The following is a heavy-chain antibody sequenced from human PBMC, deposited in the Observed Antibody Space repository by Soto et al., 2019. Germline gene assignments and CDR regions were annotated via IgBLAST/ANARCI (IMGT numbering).Heavy chain of an antibody. D-gene: IGHD2-15*01. Sequence: QVQLVQSGAEVKKPGASVKVSCKASGYTFTSYGISWVRPAPGQGLEWMGWISAYNGNTNHAQKLQGRVTMTTDTSPSTAHMELRGLGSDDTAVYYCAGRYCRGGSCWGGYYYYGMDVW. V-gene: IGHV1-18*01. CDR3: AGRYCRGGSCWGGYYYYGMDV. J-gene: IGHJ6*01. CDR1: GYTFTSYG. CDR2: ISAYNGNT.